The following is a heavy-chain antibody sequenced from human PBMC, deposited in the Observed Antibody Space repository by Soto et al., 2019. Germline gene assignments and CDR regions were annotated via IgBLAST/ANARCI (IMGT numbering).Heavy chain of an antibody. CDR1: GGSINRGGYY. J-gene: IGHJ3*01. CDR3: AREAPAASDAFDV. V-gene: IGHV4-31*03. D-gene: IGHD2-2*01. Sequence: QVQLQESGPGLVKPSQTLSLTCSVSGGSINRGGYYWSWIRQHPGKGLEWIGYIYYNRNPYYNPSLKSRVNISIDTSRNQFSLKLTSVTAADTAVYYCAREAPAASDAFDVWGQGTMVTVSS. CDR2: IYYNRNP.